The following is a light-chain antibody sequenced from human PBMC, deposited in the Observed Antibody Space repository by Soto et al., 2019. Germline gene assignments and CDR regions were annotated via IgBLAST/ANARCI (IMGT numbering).Light chain of an antibody. CDR1: ESISIL. V-gene: IGKV1-5*01. CDR2: DAS. CDR3: QQYDSYSYT. J-gene: IGKJ2*01. Sequence: DIQMTQSPSTLSASEGDRVTITCRASESISILLAWYQQKPGKAPKLLIYDASSLESGVPSRFTGSGSGTEFTLTISSLQPDDFAPYYCQQYDSYSYTFGQGTKLEMK.